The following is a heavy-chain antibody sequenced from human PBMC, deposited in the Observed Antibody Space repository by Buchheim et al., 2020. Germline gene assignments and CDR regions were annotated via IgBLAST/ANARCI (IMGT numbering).Heavy chain of an antibody. CDR2: IYYSGST. Sequence: QLQLQESGPGLVKPSETLSLTCTVSGGSISSSSYYWGWIRQPPGKGLEWIGSIYYSGSTYYNPSPKSRVTISVDTSKNQFSLKLSSVTAADTAVYYCASQTGQGDLPIAVAGTDYYYGMDVWGQGTT. CDR1: GGSISSSSYY. CDR3: ASQTGQGDLPIAVAGTDYYYGMDV. V-gene: IGHV4-39*01. D-gene: IGHD6-19*01. J-gene: IGHJ6*02.